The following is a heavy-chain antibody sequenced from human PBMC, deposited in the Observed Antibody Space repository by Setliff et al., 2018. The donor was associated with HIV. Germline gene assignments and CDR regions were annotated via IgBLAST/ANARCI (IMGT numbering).Heavy chain of an antibody. D-gene: IGHD1-7*01. CDR3: ARVWDWNYDLGY. CDR1: GYTFTSYG. V-gene: IGHV1-18*01. J-gene: IGHJ4*02. Sequence: ASVKVSCKASGYTFTSYGISWVRQAPGQGLEWMRWISAYNGNTNYAQKFRGRVTMNRDTSTSTAYMELRSLKSDDTAVYYCARVWDWNYDLGYWGQGTQVTVSS. CDR2: ISAYNGNT.